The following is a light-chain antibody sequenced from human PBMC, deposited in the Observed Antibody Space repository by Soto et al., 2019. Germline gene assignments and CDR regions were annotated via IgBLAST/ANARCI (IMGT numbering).Light chain of an antibody. CDR1: TGAVTSGHY. CDR2: DTS. CDR3: LLSYNGVPWV. Sequence: QAVVTQEPSLTVSPGGTVTLTCGSSTGAVTSGHYPYWFQQKPGQAPRTLIYDTSNKHSWTPARFSGSLLGGKAALTLSGAQPEDEAEYYCLLSYNGVPWVYGGGTKLTVL. V-gene: IGLV7-46*01. J-gene: IGLJ3*02.